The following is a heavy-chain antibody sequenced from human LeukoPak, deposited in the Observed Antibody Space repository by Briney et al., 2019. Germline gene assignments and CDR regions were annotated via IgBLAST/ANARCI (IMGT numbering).Heavy chain of an antibody. Sequence: SETLSLTCTVSGGSVSSGYYYWSWIRQPPGKGLEWIGNIYYTGSTTYNPSLKSRITISSDTSKNQFSLSLTSVTAADTAIYFCARDRGWEVFDFWGQGILVTVSS. D-gene: IGHD1-26*01. CDR3: ARDRGWEVFDF. V-gene: IGHV4-61*01. CDR2: IYYTGST. J-gene: IGHJ4*02. CDR1: GGSVSSGYYY.